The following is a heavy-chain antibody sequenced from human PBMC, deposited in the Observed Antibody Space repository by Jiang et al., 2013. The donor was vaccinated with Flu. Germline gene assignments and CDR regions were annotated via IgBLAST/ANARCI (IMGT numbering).Heavy chain of an antibody. D-gene: IGHD6-19*01. CDR1: GGSISSSY. Sequence: LLKPSETLSLTCTVSGGSISSSYWSWGPAAPREGTWSGLGSVYYTGRHPPTTPPSKVRGTISLDTSKNQFSLKLSSVTAADTAVYYCARANGSGWPPNYYYGMDVWGPRDHGHRLL. CDR3: ARANGSGWPPNYYYGMDV. CDR2: VYYTGRHP. V-gene: IGHV4-59*01. J-gene: IGHJ6*01.